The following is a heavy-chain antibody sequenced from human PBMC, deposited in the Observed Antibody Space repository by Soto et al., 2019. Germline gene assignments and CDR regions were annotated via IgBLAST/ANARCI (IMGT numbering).Heavy chain of an antibody. Sequence: GASVKVSCKASGYTFTSSYMHWVRQAPGQGLEWMGIINPSGGSTSYAQKFQGRVTMTRDTSTSTVYMELSSLRSEDTAVYYCARDIGSGVSLELRQGDYWGQGTLVTVSS. J-gene: IGHJ4*02. CDR3: ARDIGSGVSLELRQGDY. CDR1: GYTFTSSY. CDR2: INPSGGST. D-gene: IGHD1-7*01. V-gene: IGHV1-46*01.